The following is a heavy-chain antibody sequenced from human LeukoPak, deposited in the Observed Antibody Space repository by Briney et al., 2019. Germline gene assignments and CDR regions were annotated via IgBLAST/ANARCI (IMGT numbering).Heavy chain of an antibody. Sequence: SETLSLTCAVYGGSFSGYYWSWIRQPPGKGLEWIGEINHSGSTNYNPSLKSRVTISVDTSKNQFSLKLSSVTAADTAVYYCARLPRWGLGKNNFDYWGQGTLVTVSS. J-gene: IGHJ4*02. CDR2: INHSGST. D-gene: IGHD5-24*01. V-gene: IGHV4-34*01. CDR1: GGSFSGYY. CDR3: ARLPRWGLGKNNFDY.